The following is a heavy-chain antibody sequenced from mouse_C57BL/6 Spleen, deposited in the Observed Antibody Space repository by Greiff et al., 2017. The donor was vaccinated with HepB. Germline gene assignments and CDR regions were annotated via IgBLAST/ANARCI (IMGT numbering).Heavy chain of an antibody. D-gene: IGHD1-1*01. CDR2: ISSGSSTI. CDR1: GFTFSDYG. J-gene: IGHJ4*01. Sequence: EVQVVESGGGLVKPGGSLKLSCAASGFTFSDYGMHWVRQAPEKGLEWVAYISSGSSTIYYADTVKGRFTISRDNAKNTLFLQMTSLRSEDTAMYYCAGYYYGSRMDYWGQGTSVTVSS. CDR3: AGYYYGSRMDY. V-gene: IGHV5-17*01.